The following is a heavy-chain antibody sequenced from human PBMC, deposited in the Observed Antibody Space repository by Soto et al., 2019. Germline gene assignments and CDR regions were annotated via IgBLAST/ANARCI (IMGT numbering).Heavy chain of an antibody. CDR3: ARVNCSSASCYRYYYAVDV. J-gene: IGHJ6*02. V-gene: IGHV6-1*01. Sequence: QVQLQQSGPGLVKPSQTLSLTCAISGDSVSSNSAAWNWIRQSPSRGLEWLGRTYYRSKWYNDYAVSVKSRITINPDTSKNQFSLQLNSVTPEDTAVYYCARVNCSSASCYRYYYAVDVWGQGTTVTVSS. CDR2: TYYRSKWYN. CDR1: GDSVSSNSAA. D-gene: IGHD2-2*01.